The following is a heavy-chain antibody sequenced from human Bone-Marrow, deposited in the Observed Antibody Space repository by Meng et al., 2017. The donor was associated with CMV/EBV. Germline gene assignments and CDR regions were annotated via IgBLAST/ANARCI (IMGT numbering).Heavy chain of an antibody. V-gene: IGHV3-11*01. CDR1: GYTFSDYY. CDR2: ISSSGSTI. Sequence: SCKASGYTFSDYYMSWIRQAPGKGLEWVSYISSSGSTIYYADSVKGRFTISRDNAKNSLYLQMNSLRAEDTAVYYCARIAAAGFDYWGQGTLVTVSS. D-gene: IGHD6-13*01. J-gene: IGHJ4*02. CDR3: ARIAAAGFDY.